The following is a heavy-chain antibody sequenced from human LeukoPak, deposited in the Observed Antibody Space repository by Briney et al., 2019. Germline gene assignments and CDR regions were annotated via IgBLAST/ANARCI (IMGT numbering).Heavy chain of an antibody. Sequence: PSETLSLTCTVSGGSISSYYWSWIRQPPGKGLEWIGYIYYSGSTNYNPSLKSRVTISVDTSKNQFSLKLSSVTAADTAVYYCARDRAIRDRRLIRALDIWGQGTMVTVSS. D-gene: IGHD3-16*01. V-gene: IGHV4-59*01. J-gene: IGHJ3*02. CDR1: GGSISSYY. CDR3: ARDRAIRDRRLIRALDI. CDR2: IYYSGST.